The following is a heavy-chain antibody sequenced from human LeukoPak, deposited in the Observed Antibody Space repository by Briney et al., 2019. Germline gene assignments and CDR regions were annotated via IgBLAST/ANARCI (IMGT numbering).Heavy chain of an antibody. CDR2: ISWNSGSI. V-gene: IGHV3-9*01. J-gene: IGHJ4*02. CDR1: GFTFDDYA. Sequence: PGGSLRLSCAASGFTFDDYAMHWVRQAPGKGLEWVSGISWNSGSIGYADSVKGRFTISRDNAKNSLYLQMNSLRAEDTALYYCVKDRAEVGATTFDYWGQGTLVTVSS. CDR3: VKDRAEVGATTFDY. D-gene: IGHD1-26*01.